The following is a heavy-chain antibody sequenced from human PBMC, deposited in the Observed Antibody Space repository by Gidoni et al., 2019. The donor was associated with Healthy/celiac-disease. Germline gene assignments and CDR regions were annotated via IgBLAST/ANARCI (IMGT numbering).Heavy chain of an antibody. V-gene: IGHV3-23*01. CDR1: GFTFSSYA. CDR2: ISGSGGST. Sequence: EVQLLESGGGLVQPGGSLRLSCAASGFTFSSYAMRWVRQAPGKGLEWVSSISGSGGSTYYADSVKGRFTISRDNSKNTLYLQMNSLRAEDTAVYYCAKDHAGYSSSWYPEYFQHWGQGTLVTVSS. CDR3: AKDHAGYSSSWYPEYFQH. D-gene: IGHD6-13*01. J-gene: IGHJ1*01.